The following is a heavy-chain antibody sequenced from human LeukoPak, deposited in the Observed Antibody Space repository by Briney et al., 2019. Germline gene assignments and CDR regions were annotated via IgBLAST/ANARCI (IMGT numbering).Heavy chain of an antibody. J-gene: IGHJ4*02. V-gene: IGHV1-2*02. Sequence: ASVKVSCKASGYTFTGYYMHWVRQAPGQGLEWMGWINPNSGGTNYAQKFQGRVTMTRDTSISTAYMELSRLRTDDTAVYHCARDLITGYSSGWYGLYGYWGQGTLVTVSS. D-gene: IGHD6-19*01. CDR1: GYTFTGYY. CDR2: INPNSGGT. CDR3: ARDLITGYSSGWYGLYGY.